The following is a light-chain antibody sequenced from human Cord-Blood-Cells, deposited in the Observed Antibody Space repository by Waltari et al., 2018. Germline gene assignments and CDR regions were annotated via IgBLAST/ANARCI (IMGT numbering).Light chain of an antibody. V-gene: IGLV2-8*01. CDR2: EVS. CDR1: SSDVGGYNY. J-gene: IGLJ2*01. Sequence: QSALTQPPSASGSPGQSVTISCTGTSSDVGGYNYVSWYQQHPSNAPKLMSYEVSKRPYVVPDGVSGTQSCNTASLSVAGLQAGDEADYCCSSYAGSNNVVFGGGTKLTVL. CDR3: SSYAGSNNVV.